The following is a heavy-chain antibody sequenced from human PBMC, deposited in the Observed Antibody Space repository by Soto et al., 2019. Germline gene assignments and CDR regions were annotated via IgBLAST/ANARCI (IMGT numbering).Heavy chain of an antibody. Sequence: QVQLVQSGAEVKKPGSSVKVSCKASGGTFSSYTISWVRQAPGQGLEWMGRIIPILGIANYAQKFQGRVTITADKSTSTAYMELSRLRSEDTAVYYCARSRGYCSGGSCYGGDYWGKGTLVTVSS. CDR2: IIPILGIA. V-gene: IGHV1-69*02. CDR1: GGTFSSYT. CDR3: ARSRGYCSGGSCYGGDY. J-gene: IGHJ4*02. D-gene: IGHD2-15*01.